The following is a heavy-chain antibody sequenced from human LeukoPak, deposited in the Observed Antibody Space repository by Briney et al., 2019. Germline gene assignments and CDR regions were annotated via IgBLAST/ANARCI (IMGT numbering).Heavy chain of an antibody. CDR2: IIPILGTA. V-gene: IGHV1-69*13. D-gene: IGHD1/OR15-1a*01. CDR1: GGTFSSYA. J-gene: IGHJ3*02. CDR3: ARPAWNTDAFDI. Sequence: ASVKVSCKASGGTFSSYAISWVRQAPGQGLEWMGGIIPILGTANYAQKFQGRVTITADESTSTAYMELSSLRSEDTAVYYCARPAWNTDAFDIWGQGTMVTVSS.